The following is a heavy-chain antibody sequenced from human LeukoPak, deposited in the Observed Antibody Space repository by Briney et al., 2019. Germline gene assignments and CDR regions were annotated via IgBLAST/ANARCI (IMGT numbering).Heavy chain of an antibody. CDR3: ARHPRYYYGSGRFMDV. J-gene: IGHJ6*03. D-gene: IGHD3-10*01. Sequence: SETLSLTCAVYGGSFSGYYWSWIRQPPGKGLEWIGEINHSGSTNYNPSLKSRVTISVDTSKNQFSLKLSSVTAADTAVYYCARHPRYYYGSGRFMDVWGKGTTVTVSS. V-gene: IGHV4-34*01. CDR1: GGSFSGYY. CDR2: INHSGST.